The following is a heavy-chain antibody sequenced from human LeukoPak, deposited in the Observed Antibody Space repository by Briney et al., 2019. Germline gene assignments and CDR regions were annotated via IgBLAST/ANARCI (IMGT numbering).Heavy chain of an antibody. CDR2: IYTSGST. CDR1: GGSISSYY. Sequence: SETLSLTCTVSGGSISSYYWSWIRQPAGKGLEWIGRIYTSGSTNYKPSLKSRVTLSLDTSKNQLSLKLSSVTAADTAVYYCARLLTSEYYFDYWGQGTLVTVSS. D-gene: IGHD1-14*01. CDR3: ARLLTSEYYFDY. J-gene: IGHJ4*02. V-gene: IGHV4-4*07.